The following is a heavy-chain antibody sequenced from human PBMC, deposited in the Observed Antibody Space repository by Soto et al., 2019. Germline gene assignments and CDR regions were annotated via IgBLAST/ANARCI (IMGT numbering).Heavy chain of an antibody. V-gene: IGHV3-23*01. D-gene: IGHD2-8*01. CDR1: GFTFSSYA. Sequence: GGSLRLSCAASGFTFSSYAMSWVRQAPGKGLEWVSAISGSGGSTYYADSVKGRFTISRDNSKNTLYLQMNSLRAEDTAVYYCAKEGRDIVLMVYAALGAFDIWGQGTMVTVSS. CDR2: ISGSGGST. CDR3: AKEGRDIVLMVYAALGAFDI. J-gene: IGHJ3*02.